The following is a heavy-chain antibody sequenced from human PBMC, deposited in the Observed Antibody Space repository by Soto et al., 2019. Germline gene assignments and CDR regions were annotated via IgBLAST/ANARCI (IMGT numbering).Heavy chain of an antibody. V-gene: IGHV4-31*03. D-gene: IGHD2-15*01. CDR2: IYYSGST. Sequence: QVQLQESGPGLVKPSQTLSLTCTVSGGSISSGGYYWSWIRQHPGKGLGWIGYIYYSGSTYYNPSLNSRVTIPVDTAKNQFSLTLIAVTAADTAVYYCARWRCSGGSCYFDYWGQGTLVTVSS. CDR3: ARWRCSGGSCYFDY. CDR1: GGSISSGGYY. J-gene: IGHJ4*02.